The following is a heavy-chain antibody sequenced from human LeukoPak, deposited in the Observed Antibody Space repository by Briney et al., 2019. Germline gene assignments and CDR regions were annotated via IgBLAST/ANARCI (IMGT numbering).Heavy chain of an antibody. Sequence: SETLSLTCAVSGGSIRSSNWWNWVRQPPGKGLEWIGEIYHSGSTNYNPSLKSRVTISVDTSKNQFSLKLSSVTAADTAVYYCARHTYYDFWSGPGVAPKGLDYWGQGTLVTVSS. D-gene: IGHD3-3*01. V-gene: IGHV4-4*02. CDR1: GGSIRSSNW. CDR3: ARHTYYDFWSGPGVAPKGLDY. J-gene: IGHJ4*02. CDR2: IYHSGST.